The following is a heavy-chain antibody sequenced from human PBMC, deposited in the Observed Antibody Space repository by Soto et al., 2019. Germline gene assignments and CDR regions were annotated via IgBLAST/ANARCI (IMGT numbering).Heavy chain of an antibody. CDR2: ISSSGSDT. CDR3: AKDPWNNWSGLFDP. CDR1: GFTFDDYA. Sequence: SGGSLRLSCVTSGFTFDDYAITWLRQAPGKGLEWVCSISSSGSDTRCADSVKGRFTISRDSSQSTVYLQMNSLRDEDTAVYYCAKDPWNNWSGLFDPWGQGTLVTVSS. D-gene: IGHD1-1*01. V-gene: IGHV3-23*01. J-gene: IGHJ5*02.